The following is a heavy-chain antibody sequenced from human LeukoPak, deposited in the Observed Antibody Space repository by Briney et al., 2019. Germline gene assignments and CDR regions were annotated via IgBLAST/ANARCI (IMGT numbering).Heavy chain of an antibody. Sequence: GGSLRLSCAASGFTVSSNYMSWVRQAPGKGLEWVSLIYSGADTYYADSVKGRFTISRDNAKNSLYLQMNSLRAEDTAVYYCARDLSNYYGSGIWGQGTLVTVSS. J-gene: IGHJ4*02. D-gene: IGHD3-10*01. CDR3: ARDLSNYYGSGI. CDR2: IYSGADT. V-gene: IGHV3-53*01. CDR1: GFTVSSNY.